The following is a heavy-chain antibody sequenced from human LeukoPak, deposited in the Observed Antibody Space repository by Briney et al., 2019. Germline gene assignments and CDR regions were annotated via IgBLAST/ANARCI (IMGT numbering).Heavy chain of an antibody. Sequence: GASVKVSCKASGYSFIGYGISWVRQAPGQGLEWMGWISGNTGNTDYSEKFQGRVTMTKDTSTTTAYLEPRGLRSDDTAMYYCARDTSDSWYDIFGDYWGQGTLVTVSS. V-gene: IGHV1-18*01. CDR1: GYSFIGYG. CDR3: ARDTSDSWYDIFGDY. CDR2: ISGNTGNT. D-gene: IGHD6-13*01. J-gene: IGHJ4*02.